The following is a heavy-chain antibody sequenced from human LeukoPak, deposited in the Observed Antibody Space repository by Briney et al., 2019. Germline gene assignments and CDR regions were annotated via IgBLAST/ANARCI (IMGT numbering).Heavy chain of an antibody. J-gene: IGHJ4*02. D-gene: IGHD3-10*01. V-gene: IGHV3-21*01. Sequence: GGSLRLSCAASGFTSSSYSMNWVRQAPGKGLEWVSSISSSSSYIYYADSVKGRFTISRDNAKNSLYLQMNSLRAEDTAVYYCASVDIWFGTFDYWGQGTLVTVSS. CDR2: ISSSSSYI. CDR3: ASVDIWFGTFDY. CDR1: GFTSSSYS.